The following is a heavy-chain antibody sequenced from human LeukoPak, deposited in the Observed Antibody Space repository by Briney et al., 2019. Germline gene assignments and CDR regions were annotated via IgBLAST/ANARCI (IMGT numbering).Heavy chain of an antibody. CDR1: GFTVSSNY. Sequence: GGSLRLSCAASGFTVSSNYMSWVRQAPGKGLEWVSVIYSGGSTYYAESVKGRFTISRDNSKNTLYLQMNSLRAEDTAVYYCARVRSGYYVDYWGQGTLVTVSS. J-gene: IGHJ4*02. D-gene: IGHD3-22*01. CDR2: IYSGGST. CDR3: ARVRSGYYVDY. V-gene: IGHV3-66*01.